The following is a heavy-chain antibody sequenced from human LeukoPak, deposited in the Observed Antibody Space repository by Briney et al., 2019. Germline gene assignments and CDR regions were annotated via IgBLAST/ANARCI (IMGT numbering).Heavy chain of an antibody. CDR2: IRSKAYGGTT. CDR3: TRVSVSWYFDY. V-gene: IGHV3-49*04. J-gene: IGHJ4*02. CDR1: GFTFGDYA. Sequence: GGSLRLSCTASGFTFGDYAMSWVRQAPGKGLEWVGFIRSKAYGGTTENAASVKGRFTISRDDSKSIAYLQMNSLKTEDTAVYYCTRVSVSWYFDYWGQGTLVTVSS. D-gene: IGHD1-26*01.